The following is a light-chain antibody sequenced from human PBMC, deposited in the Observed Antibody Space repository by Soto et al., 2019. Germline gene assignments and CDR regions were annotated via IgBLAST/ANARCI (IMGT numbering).Light chain of an antibody. CDR1: SSDIGPYKY. CDR3: SSYTPSSTVV. J-gene: IGLJ3*02. Sequence: QSALTQPASVSGSPGQSITISCTGTSSDIGPYKYVSWYQERPAKAPKIMIYDVSIRPSGVFSRFSGSKSGNTASLTISGLQADDEADYYCSSYTPSSTVVFGGGTKLTVL. V-gene: IGLV2-14*01. CDR2: DVS.